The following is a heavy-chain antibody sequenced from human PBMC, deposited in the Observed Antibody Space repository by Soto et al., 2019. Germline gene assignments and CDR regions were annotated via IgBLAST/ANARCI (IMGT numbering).Heavy chain of an antibody. CDR3: ARDRHITMVRGINPRGYYYYMDV. D-gene: IGHD3-10*01. CDR2: IYYSGST. J-gene: IGHJ6*03. V-gene: IGHV4-31*03. CDR1: GGSISSGGYY. Sequence: QVQLQESGPGLVKPSQTLSLTCTVSGGSISSGGYYWSWIRQHPGKGLEWIGYIYYSGSTYYNPSLKSRVTISVDTSKNQFSLKLSSVTAADTAVYYCARDRHITMVRGINPRGYYYYMDVWGKGTTVTVSS.